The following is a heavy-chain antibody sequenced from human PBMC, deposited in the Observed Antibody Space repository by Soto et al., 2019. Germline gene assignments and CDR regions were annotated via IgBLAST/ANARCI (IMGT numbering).Heavy chain of an antibody. D-gene: IGHD2-15*01. J-gene: IGHJ4*02. CDR1: RFTFSSYG. V-gene: IGHV3-30*18. CDR3: AKDPCSGGSCFFDY. CDR2: ISYDGSNK. Sequence: GGSLRLSCAASRFTFSSYGMHWVRQAPGKGLEWVAVISYDGSNKYYADSVKGRFTISRDNSKNTLYLQMNSLRAEDTAVYYCAKDPCSGGSCFFDYWGQGTLVTVSS.